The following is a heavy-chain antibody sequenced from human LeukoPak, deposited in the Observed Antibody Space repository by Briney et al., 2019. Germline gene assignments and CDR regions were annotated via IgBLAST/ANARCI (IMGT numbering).Heavy chain of an antibody. V-gene: IGHV1-69*01. CDR2: IIPIFGTA. CDR3: ASSSVVVPAARDAFDI. J-gene: IGHJ3*02. CDR1: GGTFSSYA. D-gene: IGHD2-2*01. Sequence: GSSVKVSCKASGGTFSSYAISWVRQAPGQGLEWMGGIIPIFGTANYAQKFQGRVTITADESTSTAYMELSSLRSEDTAVYYCASSSVVVPAARDAFDIWGQGTMVTVSS.